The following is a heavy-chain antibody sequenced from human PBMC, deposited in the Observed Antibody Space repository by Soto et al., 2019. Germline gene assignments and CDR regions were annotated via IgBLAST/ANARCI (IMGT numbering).Heavy chain of an antibody. CDR2: ISPYNGNT. D-gene: IGHD2-2*01. Sequence: ASVKVSCKTYGYSFTSYGISWVRQAPGQGLEWMGWISPYNGNTYYAQELQVRVTLTTDAFTSTVYMELRSLRADDTAVYYCAKSAGGYCSTTTCAGNFGHFDLWGRGTLVTVSS. CDR1: GYSFTSYG. V-gene: IGHV1-18*01. CDR3: AKSAGGYCSTTTCAGNFGHFDL. J-gene: IGHJ2*01.